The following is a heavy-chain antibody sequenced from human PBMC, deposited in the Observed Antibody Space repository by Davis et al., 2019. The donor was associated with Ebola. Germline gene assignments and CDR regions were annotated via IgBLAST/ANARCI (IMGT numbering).Heavy chain of an antibody. CDR1: GFTFSNYD. J-gene: IGHJ6*02. CDR2: IGTAGDT. D-gene: IGHD5-18*01. CDR3: ARDGAPPYSYGYYYYYGMDV. V-gene: IGHV3-13*01. Sequence: PGGSLRLSCAASGFTFSNYDMHWVRQATGKGLEWVSAIGTAGDTYYPGSVKDRFTISRENAKNSLYLQMDSLRAEDTAVYYCARDGAPPYSYGYYYYYGMDVWGQGTTVTVSS.